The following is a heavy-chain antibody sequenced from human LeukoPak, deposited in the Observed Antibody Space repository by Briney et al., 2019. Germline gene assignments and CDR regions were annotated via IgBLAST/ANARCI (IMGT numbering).Heavy chain of an antibody. D-gene: IGHD6-19*01. J-gene: IGHJ4*02. CDR1: GFTFSSYW. CDR3: ARDSSGWSDY. Sequence: PGGSLRLSCAASGFTFSSYWMHWVRQAPGTGLVWVSRINSDGSSTSYADSVKGRFTISRDNAKNTLYLQMNSLRAEDTAVYYCARDSSGWSDYWGQGTLVTVSS. CDR2: INSDGSST. V-gene: IGHV3-74*01.